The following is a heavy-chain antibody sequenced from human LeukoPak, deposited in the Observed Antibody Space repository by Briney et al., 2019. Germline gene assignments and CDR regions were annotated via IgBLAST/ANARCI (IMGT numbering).Heavy chain of an antibody. D-gene: IGHD5-18*01. CDR2: ISAYNGNT. CDR1: GYTFTSYG. J-gene: IGHJ4*02. CDR3: ARDLLGYSYGHNPDY. Sequence: GASVKVSCKASGYTFTSYGISWVRQAPGQGLEWMGWISAYNGNTNYAQKLQGRVTMTTDTSTSTAYMELRSLRSDDTAVYYCARDLLGYSYGHNPDYWGQGTLVTVSS. V-gene: IGHV1-18*01.